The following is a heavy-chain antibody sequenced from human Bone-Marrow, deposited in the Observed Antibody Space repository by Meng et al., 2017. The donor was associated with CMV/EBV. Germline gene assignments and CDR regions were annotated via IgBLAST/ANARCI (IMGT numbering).Heavy chain of an antibody. CDR2: INPNSGGT. J-gene: IGHJ3*02. CDR3: ARWEALGYCSSTSCQPI. CDR1: GYTFTGYY. Sequence: ASVKVSCKASGYTFTGYYMHWVRQAPGQGLEWMGWINPNSGGTNYAQKFQGRVTMTRDTSISTAYMELRSLRSDDTAVYYCARWEALGYCSSTSCQPIWGQGTMVTVSS. D-gene: IGHD2-2*01. V-gene: IGHV1-2*02.